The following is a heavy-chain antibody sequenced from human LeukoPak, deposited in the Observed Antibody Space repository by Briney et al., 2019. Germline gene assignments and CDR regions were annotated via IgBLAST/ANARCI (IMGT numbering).Heavy chain of an antibody. CDR2: IYYSGST. D-gene: IGHD3-10*01. CDR3: ASGDYYGSGSYYFFDY. V-gene: IGHV4-30-4*01. Sequence: SETLSLTCTVSGGSISSYYWSWIRQPPGKGLEWIGYIYYSGSTYYNPSLKSRVTISVDTSKNQFSLKLSSVTAADTAVYYCASGDYYGSGSYYFFDYWGQGTLVTVSS. CDR1: GGSISSYY. J-gene: IGHJ4*02.